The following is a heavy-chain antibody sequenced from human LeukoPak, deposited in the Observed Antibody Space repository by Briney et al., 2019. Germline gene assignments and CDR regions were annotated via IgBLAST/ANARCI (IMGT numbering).Heavy chain of an antibody. V-gene: IGHV3-23*01. D-gene: IGHD3-9*01. CDR1: GFTFSNYA. J-gene: IGHJ4*02. Sequence: GGSLRLSCAASGFTFSNYAMSWVRQAPGKGLEWVSAISANGGGTYYADSVKGRFTISRDNSKNTLYLQMNSLRAEDTAVYYCAKDGLFSPVDYWGQGTLVTVSS. CDR3: AKDGLFSPVDY. CDR2: ISANGGGT.